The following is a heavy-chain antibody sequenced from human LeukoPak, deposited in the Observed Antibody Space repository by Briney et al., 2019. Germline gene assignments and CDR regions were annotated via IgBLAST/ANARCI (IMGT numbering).Heavy chain of an antibody. CDR1: GFTFSSYA. Sequence: AGGSLRLSCAASGFTFSSYAMSWVRQAPGKGLEWVSAISGSGGSTYYADSVKGRFTISRDNSKNTLYLQMNSLRAEDTAVYYCAKVGWYYYDSSGYRVMDVWGKGTTVTVSS. D-gene: IGHD3-22*01. V-gene: IGHV3-23*01. CDR2: ISGSGGST. CDR3: AKVGWYYYDSSGYRVMDV. J-gene: IGHJ6*03.